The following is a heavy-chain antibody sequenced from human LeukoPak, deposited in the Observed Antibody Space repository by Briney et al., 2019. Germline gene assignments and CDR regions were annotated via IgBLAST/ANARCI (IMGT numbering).Heavy chain of an antibody. V-gene: IGHV3-7*01. CDR1: GFTFRNYW. J-gene: IGHJ5*02. CDR3: ARHDYGDYFDP. D-gene: IGHD4-17*01. CDR2: IKQDASEK. Sequence: PGGSLRLSCAASGFTFRNYWMSWVRQAPGKGLESVANIKQDASEKSYVDSVKGRFTISRDNAKNSLYLQMNSLRVEDTAVYYCARHDYGDYFDPWGQGTLVTVSS.